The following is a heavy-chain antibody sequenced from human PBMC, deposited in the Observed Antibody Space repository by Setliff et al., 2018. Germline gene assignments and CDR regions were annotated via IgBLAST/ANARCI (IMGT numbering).Heavy chain of an antibody. D-gene: IGHD2-21*02. V-gene: IGHV1-18*01. CDR2: IGIYSCGST. Sequence: ASVKVSCKASGYTFSRYGFSWVRQAPGQGLEWMGWIGIYSCGSTYYADSVKGRFTISRDNARNSLYLQMDSLRPEDTAVYYCAKSGGDHFCPLYHHYYMDVWGTGTTVTVSS. CDR1: GYTFSRYG. J-gene: IGHJ6*03. CDR3: AKSGGDHFCPLYHHYYMDV.